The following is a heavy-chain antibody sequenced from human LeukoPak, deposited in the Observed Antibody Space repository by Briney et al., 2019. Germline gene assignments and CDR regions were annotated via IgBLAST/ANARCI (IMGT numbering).Heavy chain of an antibody. D-gene: IGHD4-17*01. CDR3: GRVPSDYGDYYFDY. V-gene: IGHV1-46*01. CDR1: GGTFSSYA. Sequence: ASVKVSCKASGGTFSSYAISWVGQAPGQGLEWMGIINPSGGSASYALKFLGRVTMTRDTSTSTVYMELSSLRSEDTAVYYCGRVPSDYGDYYFDYWGHGTLVIVSS. J-gene: IGHJ4*01. CDR2: INPSGGSA.